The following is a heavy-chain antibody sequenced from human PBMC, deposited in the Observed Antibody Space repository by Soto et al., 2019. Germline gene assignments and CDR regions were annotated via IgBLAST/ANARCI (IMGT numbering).Heavy chain of an antibody. CDR3: ATELYSSSWKDFDY. CDR1: GFTFSSYS. D-gene: IGHD6-13*01. J-gene: IGHJ4*02. CDR2: ISSSSSTI. V-gene: IGHV3-48*02. Sequence: EVQLVESGGGLVQPGGSLRLSCAASGFTFSSYSMNWVRQAPGKGLEWVSYISSSSSTIYYADSVKGRFTISRDNAKNSLYLQMNSLRDEDTAVYYCATELYSSSWKDFDYWGQGTLVTVSS.